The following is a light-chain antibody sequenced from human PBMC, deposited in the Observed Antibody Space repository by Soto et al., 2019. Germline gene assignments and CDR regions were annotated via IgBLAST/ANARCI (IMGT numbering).Light chain of an antibody. CDR2: GTS. CDR1: QTLNSSS. Sequence: VLPHSPGSLSLSPGERATLSCEASQTLNSSSLAWYQQKAGQAPRLLIYGTSTRATGIPDRFSGSGSETDFALTISRLEPEDFAVYYCQQYDSSGLTFGQGTRLDIK. CDR3: QQYDSSGLT. J-gene: IGKJ5*01. V-gene: IGKV3-20*01.